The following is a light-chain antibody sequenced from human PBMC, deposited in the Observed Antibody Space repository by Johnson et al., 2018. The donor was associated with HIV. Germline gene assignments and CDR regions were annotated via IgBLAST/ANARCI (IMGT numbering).Light chain of an antibody. J-gene: IGLJ1*01. CDR2: NVN. V-gene: IGLV2-5*02. Sequence: QFVLTQPPSVSGSPGQSVTISCTGTSSDVGSYDYVSWYQQLPGTVPKPMIYNVNTRPSGIPDRFSGSTSGTSATLGITGLQPGDEADYYCGTWDSSLSTSYVFGTGTKVTVL. CDR1: SSDVGSYDY. CDR3: GTWDSSLSTSYV.